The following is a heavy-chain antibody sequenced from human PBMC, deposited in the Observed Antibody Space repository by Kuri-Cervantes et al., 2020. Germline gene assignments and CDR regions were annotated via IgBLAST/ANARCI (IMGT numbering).Heavy chain of an antibody. D-gene: IGHD2-2*01. J-gene: IGHJ5*02. CDR1: GYTFTSYD. CDR2: MNPNSGNT. V-gene: IGHV1-8*01. Sequence: GESLKISCKASGYTFTSYDINWVRQATGQGLEWMGWMNPNSGNTGYAQKLQGRVTMTTDTSTSTAYMELRSLRSDDTAVYYCARDNGRVVVPAAIPLLGWFDPWGQGTLVTVSS. CDR3: ARDNGRVVVPAAIPLLGWFDP.